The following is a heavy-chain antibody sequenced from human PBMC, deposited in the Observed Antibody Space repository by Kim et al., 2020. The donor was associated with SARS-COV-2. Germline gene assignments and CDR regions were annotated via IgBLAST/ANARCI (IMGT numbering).Heavy chain of an antibody. CDR1: GFTFSTYS. D-gene: IGHD5-12*01. CDR2: ISSSSSYI. CDR3: ARVGNGGYWGVYYGMDV. J-gene: IGHJ6*02. Sequence: GGSLRLSCAASGFTFSTYSMNWVRQAPGKGLEWVSSISSSSSYIYYAESVKGRFTISRDNAKNSLYLQMNSLRAEDTAVYYCARVGNGGYWGVYYGMDVWGQGTTVTVSS. V-gene: IGHV3-21*01.